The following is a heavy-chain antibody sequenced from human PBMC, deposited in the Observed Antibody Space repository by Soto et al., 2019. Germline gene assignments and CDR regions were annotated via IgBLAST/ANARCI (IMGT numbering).Heavy chain of an antibody. D-gene: IGHD4-17*01. CDR2: ISAYNGNT. V-gene: IGHV1-18*01. CDR1: GYTFTRYT. Sequence: AASVKVSCKASGYTFTRYTMNWVRQAPGQGLEWMGWISAYNGNTNYAQKLQGRVTMTTDTSTSTAYMELRSLRSDDTAVYYCAREYGDYIYYYGMDVWGQGTTVTVSS. CDR3: AREYGDYIYYYGMDV. J-gene: IGHJ6*02.